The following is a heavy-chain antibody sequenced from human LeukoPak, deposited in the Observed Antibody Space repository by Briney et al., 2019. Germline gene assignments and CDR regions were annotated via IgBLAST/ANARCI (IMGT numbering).Heavy chain of an antibody. V-gene: IGHV4-59*01. J-gene: IGHJ6*03. CDR2: IYYSGST. CDR3: ARTTEGGYTYDYFYYYYMDV. D-gene: IGHD5-18*01. CDR1: GVSINSYY. Sequence: SETLSLTCTVSGVSINSYYWSWIRQSPGKGLEWIGYIYYSGSTNYNPSLKSRVTMSVDMSKNQFSLKLRSVTAADTAVYYCARTTEGGYTYDYFYYYYMDVWGKGTTVTISS.